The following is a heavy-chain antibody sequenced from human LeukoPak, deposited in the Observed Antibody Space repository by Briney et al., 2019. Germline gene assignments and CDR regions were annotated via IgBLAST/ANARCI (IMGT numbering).Heavy chain of an antibody. D-gene: IGHD1-7*01. CDR1: GFSFSSYW. V-gene: IGHV3-74*01. CDR2: LNGDGSST. Sequence: GGSLRLSCAASGFSFSSYWMHWVHHAPGKGLVWVSRLNGDGSSTSYLDSVRGRLTISRDNTKNTLYLHMNSLRAEDTGVNYCARERWNSEAFDIWGQGTVVTVSS. CDR3: ARERWNSEAFDI. J-gene: IGHJ3*02.